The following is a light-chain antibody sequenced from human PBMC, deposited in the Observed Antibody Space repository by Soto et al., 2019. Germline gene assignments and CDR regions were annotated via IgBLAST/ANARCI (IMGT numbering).Light chain of an antibody. V-gene: IGLV2-14*03. Sequence: QSVLTQPASVSGSPGQSITIHCTGTSSDVGGHNFVSWYQHHPGKAPKLMIYDVTNRPSGVSDRFSGSKSGNTASLTISGLQAEDEADYFCSSYTSITTFYVFGTGTKLTVL. CDR1: SSDVGGHNF. CDR3: SSYTSITTFYV. J-gene: IGLJ1*01. CDR2: DVT.